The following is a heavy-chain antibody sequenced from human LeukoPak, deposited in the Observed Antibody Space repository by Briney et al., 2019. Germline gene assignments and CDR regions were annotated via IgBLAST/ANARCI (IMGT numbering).Heavy chain of an antibody. J-gene: IGHJ2*01. Sequence: GGSLRLSCVASGFTFRDYYMSWVRQAPGSGLEWVSGITGSGGSTYYADSVKGRFTVSRDNSKTTLYLQMNSLRAEDTAVYYCAKGNWGERLDWYFDLWGRGTLVTVSS. D-gene: IGHD1-26*01. CDR3: AKGNWGERLDWYFDL. CDR1: GFTFRDYY. CDR2: ITGSGGST. V-gene: IGHV3-23*01.